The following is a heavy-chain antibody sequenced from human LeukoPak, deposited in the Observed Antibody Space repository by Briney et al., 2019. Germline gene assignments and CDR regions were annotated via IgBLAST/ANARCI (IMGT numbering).Heavy chain of an antibody. D-gene: IGHD6-13*01. Sequence: GGSLRLSCAASGFTFSSYWMSWVRQAPGKGLEWVANIKQDGSEKYYVDSVKGRFTISRDNAKNSLYLQMNSLRAEDTAVYYCAKTIAAAGKFLDYWGQGTLVTVSS. J-gene: IGHJ4*02. CDR3: AKTIAAAGKFLDY. CDR1: GFTFSSYW. CDR2: IKQDGSEK. V-gene: IGHV3-7*01.